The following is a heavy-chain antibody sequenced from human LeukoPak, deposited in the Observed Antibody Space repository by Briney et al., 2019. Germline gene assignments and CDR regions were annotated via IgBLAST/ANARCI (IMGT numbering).Heavy chain of an antibody. D-gene: IGHD3-3*01. CDR3: TTGRFPPRY. V-gene: IGHV3-15*01. Sequence: RGSLRLSCVVSGFSFSDAWMSWVGQAPGKRLEWIGRIRSKTDSETTEYAAPVKRRFSISRDDSKKTLYLQMNSLKTEDTAVYYCTTGRFPPRYWGQGTLVTVSS. CDR1: GFSFSDAW. J-gene: IGHJ4*02. CDR2: IRSKTDSETT.